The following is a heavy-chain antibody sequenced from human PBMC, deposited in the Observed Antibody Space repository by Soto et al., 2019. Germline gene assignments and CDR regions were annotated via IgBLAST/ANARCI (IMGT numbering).Heavy chain of an antibody. V-gene: IGHV3-53*01. CDR2: IYSGGST. D-gene: IGHD3-10*01. CDR1: GGSISPYY. J-gene: IGHJ5*02. Sequence: AETLSLTCTVSGGSISPYYWSWVRQAPGKGLEWVSVIYSGGSTYYADSVKGRFTISRDNSKNTVYLQMNSLRPEDTAVYYCARLGPYGSESYSFRYNWFDPWGQGTLVTVSS. CDR3: ARLGPYGSESYSFRYNWFDP.